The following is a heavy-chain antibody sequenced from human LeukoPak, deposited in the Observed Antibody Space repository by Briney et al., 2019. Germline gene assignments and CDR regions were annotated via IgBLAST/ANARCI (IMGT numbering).Heavy chain of an antibody. CDR1: GITLSTYW. J-gene: IGHJ4*02. V-gene: IGHV3-7*05. CDR3: ARLPLTERRHFEY. D-gene: IGHD5-24*01. Sequence: GGSLRLSCAASGITLSTYWMSWVRQAPGKGLEWVANIKEHGSEKYYVESVKGRFTISRDNAKNSLHLQMNSLRAEDTAVYYCARLPLTERRHFEYWGQGTLVTVSS. CDR2: IKEHGSEK.